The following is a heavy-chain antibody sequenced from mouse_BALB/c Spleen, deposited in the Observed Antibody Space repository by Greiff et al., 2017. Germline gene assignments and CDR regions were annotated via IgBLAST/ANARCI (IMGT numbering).Heavy chain of an antibody. J-gene: IGHJ4*01. V-gene: IGHV2-9*02. D-gene: IGHD2-4*01. Sequence: QVQLKESGPGLVAPSQSLSITCTVSGFSLTSYGVHWVRQPPGKGLEWLGVIWAGGSTNYNSALMSRLSISKDNSKSQVFLKMNSLQTDDTAMYYCASYYDYLYAMDYWGQGTSVTVSS. CDR2: IWAGGST. CDR1: GFSLTSYG. CDR3: ASYYDYLYAMDY.